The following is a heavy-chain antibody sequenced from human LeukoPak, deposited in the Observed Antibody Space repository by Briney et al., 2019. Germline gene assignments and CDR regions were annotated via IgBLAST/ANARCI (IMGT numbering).Heavy chain of an antibody. CDR3: ARDRPRLRGYSYGYYYYMDV. CDR1: GGSIGTYY. Sequence: SETLSLTCSVSGGSIGTYYWSWIRQPPGKGLEWIGYIYYSGSTNYNPSLKSRVTISVDTSKNQFSLKLSSVTAADTAVYYCARDRPRLRGYSYGYYYYMDVWGKGTTVTVSS. V-gene: IGHV4-59*12. CDR2: IYYSGST. J-gene: IGHJ6*03. D-gene: IGHD5-18*01.